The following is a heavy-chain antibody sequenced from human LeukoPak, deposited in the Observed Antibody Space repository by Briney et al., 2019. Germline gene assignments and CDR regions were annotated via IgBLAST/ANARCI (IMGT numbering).Heavy chain of an antibody. Sequence: GGSLRLSCAASGFTFSSYAMHWVRQAPGKGLEWVAVISYDGRDIQYADSVKGRFTISRDNSENTLYVQMNSLRPEDAAIYYCTRDSPGSIDYWGQGTLVTVSS. CDR2: ISYDGRDI. J-gene: IGHJ4*02. CDR3: TRDSPGSIDY. CDR1: GFTFSSYA. V-gene: IGHV3-30*04.